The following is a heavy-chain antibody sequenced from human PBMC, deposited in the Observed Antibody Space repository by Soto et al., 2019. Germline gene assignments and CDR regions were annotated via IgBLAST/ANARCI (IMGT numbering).Heavy chain of an antibody. V-gene: IGHV4-30-4*01. J-gene: IGHJ5*02. D-gene: IGHD6-13*01. CDR2: IYYSGST. CDR1: GGSISSGDYY. CDR3: ARERPDGSRLDP. Sequence: SETLSLTCTVSGGSISSGDYYWSWIRQPPGKGLEWIGYIYYSGSTYYNPSLKSRVTISVDTSKNQFSLKLSSVTAADTAVYYCARERPDGSRLDPWGQGNLVTVS.